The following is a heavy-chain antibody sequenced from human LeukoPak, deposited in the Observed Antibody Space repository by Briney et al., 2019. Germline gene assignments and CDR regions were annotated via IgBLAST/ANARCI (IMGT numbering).Heavy chain of an antibody. V-gene: IGHV4-39*07. CDR1: GGSISSSNYY. CDR3: ARKAMIVVVNWFDP. J-gene: IGHJ5*02. CDR2: IYYGGNT. D-gene: IGHD3-22*01. Sequence: SETLSLTCTVSGGSISSSNYYWGWIRQPPGKGLEWIGSIYYGGNTYYNPSLKSRVTISVDTSKNQFSLKLSSVTAADTAVYYCARKAMIVVVNWFDPWGQGTLVTVSS.